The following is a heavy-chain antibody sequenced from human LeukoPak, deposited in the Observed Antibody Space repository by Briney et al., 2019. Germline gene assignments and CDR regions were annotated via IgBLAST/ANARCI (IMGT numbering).Heavy chain of an antibody. CDR2: FDPEDGET. J-gene: IGHJ5*02. CDR1: GYTLTELS. CDR3: ATGKPKLYDILTGYYAYNWFDP. D-gene: IGHD3-9*01. Sequence: GASVKVSCKVSGYTLTELSMHWVRQAPGKGLEWMGGFDPEDGETIYAQKFQGRVTMTEDTSTDTAYMELSSLRSEDTAVYYCATGKPKLYDILTGYYAYNWFDPWGQGTLVTVFS. V-gene: IGHV1-24*01.